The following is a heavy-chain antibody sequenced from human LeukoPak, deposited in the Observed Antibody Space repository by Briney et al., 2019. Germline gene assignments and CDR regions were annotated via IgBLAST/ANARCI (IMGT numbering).Heavy chain of an antibody. Sequence: GGSLRLSCAASGFTFSSRGMHWVRQAPGKGLEWMAFIRYDGSEKDYADPVKGRFTISRDNSKNTMYLQMNSLRAEDTAVYYCAKGVLRYFDCFDYWGQGTLVTVSS. CDR2: IRYDGSEK. CDR3: AKGVLRYFDCFDY. D-gene: IGHD3-9*01. J-gene: IGHJ4*02. V-gene: IGHV3-30*02. CDR1: GFTFSSRG.